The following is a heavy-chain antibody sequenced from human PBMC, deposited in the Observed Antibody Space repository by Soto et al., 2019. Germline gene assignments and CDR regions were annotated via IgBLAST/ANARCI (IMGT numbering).Heavy chain of an antibody. D-gene: IGHD3-16*02. J-gene: IGHJ6*02. Sequence: GSLRLSCAASGFTFSSYEMNWVRQAPGKGLEWVSYISSSGSTIYYADSVKGRFTISRDNAKNSLYLQMNSLRAEDTAVYYCARDEEITFGGVIAIYYYGMDVWGQGTTVTVSS. CDR3: ARDEEITFGGVIAIYYYGMDV. CDR1: GFTFSSYE. V-gene: IGHV3-48*03. CDR2: ISSSGSTI.